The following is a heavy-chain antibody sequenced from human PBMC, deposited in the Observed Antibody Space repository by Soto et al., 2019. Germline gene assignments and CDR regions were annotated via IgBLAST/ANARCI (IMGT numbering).Heavy chain of an antibody. V-gene: IGHV4-39*01. CDR3: AVIGYCSSTSCSLYYYYYMDF. J-gene: IGHJ6*03. D-gene: IGHD2-2*01. CDR2: IYYSGST. Sequence: SETLSLTCTFSGCSISSSSYYWGWIRQPPGKGLEWIGSIYYSGSTYYNPSLKSRVTISVDTSKNQFSLKLSSVTAAATAVYYCAVIGYCSSTSCSLYYYYYMDFGVKGTTVSV. CDR1: GCSISSSSYY.